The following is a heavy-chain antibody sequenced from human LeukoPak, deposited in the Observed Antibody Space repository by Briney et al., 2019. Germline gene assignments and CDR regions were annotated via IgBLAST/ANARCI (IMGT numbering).Heavy chain of an antibody. V-gene: IGHV1-2*02. D-gene: IGHD2-15*01. Sequence: GASVKVSCKASGYTFTGYYMHWVRQAPGQGLEWMGWINPNSGGTNYAQKFQGRVTMTRDMSTSTVYMELSSLRSEDTAVYYCAIGYCRGGSCDDEPGDAFDIWGQGTMVAVSS. J-gene: IGHJ3*02. CDR1: GYTFTGYY. CDR3: AIGYCRGGSCDDEPGDAFDI. CDR2: INPNSGGT.